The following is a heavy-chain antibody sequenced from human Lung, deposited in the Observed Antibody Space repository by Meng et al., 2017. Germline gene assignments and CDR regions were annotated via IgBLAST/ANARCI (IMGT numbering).Heavy chain of an antibody. CDR3: ARDKPPNDV. CDR1: GFTFNTYA. CDR2: MSFDGAQI. Sequence: QVELVESGGGVVQPGGSLRRSCAASGFTFNTYAMHWVRQAPGKGLGWVSLMSFDGAQIYYSDSVRGRFTISRDNSKNTLYLQMNSLRAEDTAVYYCARDKPPNDVWGRGTLVTVSS. J-gene: IGHJ2*01. V-gene: IGHV3-30*01.